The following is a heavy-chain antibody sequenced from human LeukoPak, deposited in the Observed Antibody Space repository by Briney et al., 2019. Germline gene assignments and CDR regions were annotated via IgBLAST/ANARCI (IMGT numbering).Heavy chain of an antibody. Sequence: GGSLRLSCAASGFTVSSNYMSWVRQAPGKGLEWVANIKQDASATAYVGSVKGRFTISRDNARNSLYLQMNSLRAEDTAVYYCARVDGGYYDSSGYFNYFDYWGQGALVTVSS. J-gene: IGHJ4*02. D-gene: IGHD3-22*01. CDR3: ARVDGGYYDSSGYFNYFDY. CDR2: IKQDASAT. V-gene: IGHV3-7*01. CDR1: GFTVSSNY.